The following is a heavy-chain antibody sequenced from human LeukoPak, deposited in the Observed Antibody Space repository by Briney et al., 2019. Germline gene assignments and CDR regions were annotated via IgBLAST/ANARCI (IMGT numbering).Heavy chain of an antibody. CDR1: GGSISSYY. CDR3: AGSPLTPYSYGYTIDY. CDR2: IYYSGST. V-gene: IGHV4-59*08. J-gene: IGHJ4*02. Sequence: SETLSLTCTVSGGSISSYYWSWIRQPPGKGLEWLGYIYYSGSTNYNPSLKSRVTISVDTSKNQFSLKLSSVTAADTAVYYCAGSPLTPYSYGYTIDYWGQGTLVTVSS. D-gene: IGHD5-18*01.